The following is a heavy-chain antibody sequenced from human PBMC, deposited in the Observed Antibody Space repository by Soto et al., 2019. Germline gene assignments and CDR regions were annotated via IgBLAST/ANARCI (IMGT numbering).Heavy chain of an antibody. CDR2: IAYDGSNK. CDR3: ARDLQAGTDNVNWFAP. CDR1: AFSISRST. V-gene: IGHV3-30*04. D-gene: IGHD1-1*01. J-gene: IGHJ5*02. Sequence: GGSLRMSCASSAFSISRSTRHWARQAPGKGPEWVAVIAYDGSNKWYADSAKGRFTISRDNSKNTLYLHMTSLRGEDTAVYYCARDLQAGTDNVNWFAPWGQGTLVTVSS.